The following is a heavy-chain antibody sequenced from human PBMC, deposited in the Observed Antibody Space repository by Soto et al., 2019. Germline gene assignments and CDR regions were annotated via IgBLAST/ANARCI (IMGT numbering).Heavy chain of an antibody. Sequence: SCQASGYTFTGYYMHWVRQAPGQGLEWMGWINPNSGGTNYAQKFQGRVTMTRDTSISTAYMELSRLRSDDTAVYYCARRHSSSWYRRGYYYYGMDVWGQGTTVTVSS. J-gene: IGHJ6*02. D-gene: IGHD6-13*01. CDR3: ARRHSSSWYRRGYYYYGMDV. V-gene: IGHV1-2*02. CDR1: GYTFTGYY. CDR2: INPNSGGT.